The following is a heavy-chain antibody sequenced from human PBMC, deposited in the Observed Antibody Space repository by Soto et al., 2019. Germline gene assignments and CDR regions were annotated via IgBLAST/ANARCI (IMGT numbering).Heavy chain of an antibody. CDR1: GGSISSGGYY. J-gene: IGHJ4*02. V-gene: IGHV4-31*03. CDR2: IFYSGST. Sequence: QVQLQESGPGLVKPSQTLSLTCTVSGGSISSGGYYWSWIRQHPGKGLEWIGYIFYSGSTYYNPSLTRRVTISVDTSKKQFSLKLSSMTAADTAVYYCASAPGDYFDYWSQGTLVTVSS. CDR3: ASAPGDYFDY.